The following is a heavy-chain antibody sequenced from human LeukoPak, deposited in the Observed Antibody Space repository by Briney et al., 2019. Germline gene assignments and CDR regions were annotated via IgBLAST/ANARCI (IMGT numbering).Heavy chain of an antibody. V-gene: IGHV3-48*01. J-gene: IGHJ4*02. D-gene: IGHD6-19*01. CDR1: GFTFSNAW. Sequence: GGSLRLSCAASGFTFSNAWMSWVRQAPGKGPEWVSYISSSSSTIYYADSVKGRFTISRDNAKNSLYLQMNSLRAEDTAVYYCARNHVAVAGTDFDYWGQGTLVTVSS. CDR2: ISSSSSTI. CDR3: ARNHVAVAGTDFDY.